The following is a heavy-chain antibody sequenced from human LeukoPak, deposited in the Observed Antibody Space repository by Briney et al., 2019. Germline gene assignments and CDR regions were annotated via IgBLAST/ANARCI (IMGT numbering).Heavy chain of an antibody. J-gene: IGHJ4*02. CDR3: AKDRGGYSYGDFDY. CDR2: ISGSGGST. V-gene: IGHV3-23*01. Sequence: GGSLRLSCAASGFTFSSYAMSWVRQAPGKGLEWVSAISGSGGSTYYADSVKGRITISRDNSKNTLYLQMNSLRAEDTAVYYCAKDRGGYSYGDFDYWGQGTLVTVSS. CDR1: GFTFSSYA. D-gene: IGHD5-18*01.